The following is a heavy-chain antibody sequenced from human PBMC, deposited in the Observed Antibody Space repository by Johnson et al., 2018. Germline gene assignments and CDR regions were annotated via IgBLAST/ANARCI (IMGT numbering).Heavy chain of an antibody. CDR3: AKGREEQQLVRPFDS. J-gene: IGHJ4*02. V-gene: IGHV3-23*04. D-gene: IGHD6-13*01. Sequence: EVQLVESGGGLVQPGGSLRLSCAASGFTLSSYAMSWVRQAPGKGLQWVSGISGSVGSTYYGDSVNGRFTITRDNSKNTLYLQMNSLRAEDTAVYYCAKGREEQQLVRPFDSWGQGTMVTVSS. CDR1: GFTLSSYA. CDR2: ISGSVGST.